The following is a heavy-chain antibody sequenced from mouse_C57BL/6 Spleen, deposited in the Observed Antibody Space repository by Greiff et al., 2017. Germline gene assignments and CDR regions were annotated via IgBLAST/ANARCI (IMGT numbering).Heavy chain of an antibody. J-gene: IGHJ2*01. CDR2: IYPGSGST. D-gene: IGHD1-1*01. Sequence: VQLQEPVAELVKPGASVKLSCKASGYTFTSDWITWVQQRPGQGLEWIGDIYPGSGSTNYPAKLKSKATLTVDTSASTAYMQLSSLTSEDAAVYYCARLLRSLFDYWGQGTTLTVSS. CDR3: ARLLRSLFDY. CDR1: GYTFTSDW. V-gene: IGHV1-55*01.